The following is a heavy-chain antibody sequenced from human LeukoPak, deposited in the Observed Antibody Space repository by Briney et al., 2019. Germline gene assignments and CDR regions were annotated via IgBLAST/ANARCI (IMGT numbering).Heavy chain of an antibody. J-gene: IGHJ4*02. CDR1: GFTFSSYA. CDR3: TRASAGTFDY. Sequence: GGSLRLSCEASGFTFSSYAMHWVRQAPGKGLEWVAVISYDGSNKYYADSVKGRFTISRDNSKNTLYLQMNSLRAEDTAVYYCTRASAGTFDYWGQGTLVTVSS. D-gene: IGHD6-19*01. V-gene: IGHV3-30*04. CDR2: ISYDGSNK.